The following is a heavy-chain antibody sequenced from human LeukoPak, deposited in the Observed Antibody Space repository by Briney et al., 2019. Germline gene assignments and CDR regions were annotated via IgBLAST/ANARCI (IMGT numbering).Heavy chain of an antibody. V-gene: IGHV3-48*03. Sequence: PGGSLRLSCAAPGFTFSSYEMNWVRQAPGKGLEWVSYISSSGSTIYYADSVKGRFTISRDNSKNSLYLQMNSLRAEDTAVYYCARDRNYYGSGSYSDYWGQGTLVTVSS. CDR2: ISSSGSTI. CDR1: GFTFSSYE. CDR3: ARDRNYYGSGSYSDY. D-gene: IGHD3-10*01. J-gene: IGHJ4*02.